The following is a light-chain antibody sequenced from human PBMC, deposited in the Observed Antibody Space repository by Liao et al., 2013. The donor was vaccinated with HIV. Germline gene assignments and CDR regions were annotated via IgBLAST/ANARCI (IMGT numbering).Light chain of an antibody. CDR2: QTT. J-gene: IGLJ3*02. V-gene: IGLV3-1*01. Sequence: SHELTQPPSVSVSPGQTATITCSGDQLSSKSISWFQQKEGQSPVAVMFQTTSRPSEIPERFSGSNSGNTATLTISGTQAMDEADYYCQAWDSSTVWVFGGGTKLTVL. CDR1: QLSSKS. CDR3: QAWDSSTVWV.